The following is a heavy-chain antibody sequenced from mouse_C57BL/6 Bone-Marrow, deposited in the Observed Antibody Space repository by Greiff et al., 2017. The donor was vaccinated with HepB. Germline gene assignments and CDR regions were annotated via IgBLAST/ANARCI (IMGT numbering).Heavy chain of an antibody. CDR2: IDPSDSYT. D-gene: IGHD1-1*01. CDR1: GYTFTSYW. J-gene: IGHJ4*01. V-gene: IGHV1-69*01. Sequence: QVQLQQSGAELVMPGASVKLSCKASGYTFTSYWMHWVKQRPGQGLEWIGEIDPSDSYTNYNQKFKGKSTLTVDKSSSTAYMQLSSLTSEDSAVYYWARDYGSSSYYYAMDYWGQGTSVTVSS. CDR3: ARDYGSSSYYYAMDY.